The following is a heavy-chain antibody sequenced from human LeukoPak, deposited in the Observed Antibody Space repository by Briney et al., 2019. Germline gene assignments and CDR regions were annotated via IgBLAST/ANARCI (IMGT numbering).Heavy chain of an antibody. Sequence: ASVKVSCKASGYTFTSYYMHWVRQAPGEGLEWMGIINPSGGSTTYAQKFQGRFTMTRDTSTNTVYMELSSLISEDTTVYYCARGGGGRYRFDIWGQGTMVTVSS. CDR3: ARGGGGRYRFDI. V-gene: IGHV1-46*01. J-gene: IGHJ3*02. CDR2: INPSGGST. CDR1: GYTFTSYY. D-gene: IGHD1-26*01.